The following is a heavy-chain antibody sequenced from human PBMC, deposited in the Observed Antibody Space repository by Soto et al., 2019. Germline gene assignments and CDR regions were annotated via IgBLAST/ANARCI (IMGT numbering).Heavy chain of an antibody. D-gene: IGHD6-13*01. J-gene: IGHJ4*02. CDR1: GFTFRTYG. V-gene: IGHV3-21*01. CDR2: ISSSGSFI. CDR3: AREPEGIAAALDY. Sequence: GGSLRLSCAACGFTFRTYGMNWVRRAPGGGLEWVASISSSGSFIYYADSVKGRFTISRDDAEKSLYLQMNSLRAEDTALYYCAREPEGIAAALDYWGQGTLVTVSS.